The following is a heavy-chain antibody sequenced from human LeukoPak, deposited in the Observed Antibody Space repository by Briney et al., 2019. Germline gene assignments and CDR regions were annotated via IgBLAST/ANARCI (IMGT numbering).Heavy chain of an antibody. D-gene: IGHD2-8*02. CDR2: IIPIHGTP. Sequence: SVKVSCKASEGTFRTYAINWVRQAPGQGFEWMGGIIPIHGTPNYAQTFQGRVTITADESTSTVYMELSSLTSEDTAVYYCAKAVGFCTGAGCDGPGDYDAYYYYYMDVWGKGTMVIVSS. J-gene: IGHJ6*03. CDR1: EGTFRTYA. CDR3: AKAVGFCTGAGCDGPGDYDAYYYYYMDV. V-gene: IGHV1-69*13.